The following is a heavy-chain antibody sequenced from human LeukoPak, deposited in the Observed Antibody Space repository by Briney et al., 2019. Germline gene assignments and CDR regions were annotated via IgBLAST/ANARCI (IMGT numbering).Heavy chain of an antibody. J-gene: IGHJ5*02. D-gene: IGHD3-3*01. CDR2: INPNSGGT. CDR3: ARSYDFWSGPPFLP. CDR1: GYTFTVYY. Sequence: ASVRVSYKASGYTFTVYYMQCVRQAPGQGLEWMGWINPNSGGTNYAQKFQGRVTFTRDTSISTAYMELSRLRCDDTAVYYCARSYDFWSGPPFLPWRRGTLVTVSS. V-gene: IGHV1-2*02.